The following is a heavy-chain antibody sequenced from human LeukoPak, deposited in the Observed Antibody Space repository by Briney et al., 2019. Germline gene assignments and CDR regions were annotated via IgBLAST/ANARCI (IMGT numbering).Heavy chain of an antibody. CDR3: ARDSEWFGVGY. Sequence: TSETLSLTCTVSGYSISSGYYWGWIRQPPGKGLEWIGSIYHSGSTYYNPSLKSRVTISVDTSKNQFSLKLSSVTAADTAVYYCARDSEWFGVGYWGQGTLVTVSS. V-gene: IGHV4-38-2*02. J-gene: IGHJ4*02. CDR2: IYHSGST. D-gene: IGHD3-10*01. CDR1: GYSISSGYY.